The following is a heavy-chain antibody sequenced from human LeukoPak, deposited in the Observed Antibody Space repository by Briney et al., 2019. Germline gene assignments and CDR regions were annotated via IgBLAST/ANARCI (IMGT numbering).Heavy chain of an antibody. J-gene: IGHJ4*02. CDR1: GFTFRRYA. V-gene: IGHV3-48*03. CDR3: ARENGRGAAAATDY. D-gene: IGHD2-2*01. CDR2: IGGTGSII. Sequence: GGSLRLSCEASGFTFRRYAMNWVRQAPGKGREWVAYIGGTGSIIYYGDSVSGRFTISRDNAKNSLHLHMVNLRAEDTGVYYFARENGRGAAAATDYWGQGTLVAVSS.